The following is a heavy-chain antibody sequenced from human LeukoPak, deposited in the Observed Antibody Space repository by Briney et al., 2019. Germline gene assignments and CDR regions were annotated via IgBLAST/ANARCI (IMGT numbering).Heavy chain of an antibody. D-gene: IGHD3-9*01. CDR3: ARGGGNYDNLTGYYNILGYFDY. Sequence: PSETLSLTCTVSGGSISSYYWSWIRQPPGKGLEWIGYIYYSGTTNHNPSLKSRVTISVDTSKNQFSLKLSSVTAADTAVYYCARGGGNYDNLTGYYNILGYFDYWGQGTLATVSS. V-gene: IGHV4-59*01. J-gene: IGHJ4*02. CDR1: GGSISSYY. CDR2: IYYSGTT.